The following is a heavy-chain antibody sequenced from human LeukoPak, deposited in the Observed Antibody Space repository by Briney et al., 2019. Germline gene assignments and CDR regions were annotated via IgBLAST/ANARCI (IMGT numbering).Heavy chain of an antibody. Sequence: ASVKVSCKASGYTFTSYYMHWVRQAPGQGLEWMGWINPNSGGTNYAQKFQGRVTMTRDTSISTAYMELSRLRSDDTAVYYCATPKVSTYYYYMDVWGKGTTVTVSS. CDR1: GYTFTSYY. D-gene: IGHD1-14*01. CDR2: INPNSGGT. CDR3: ATPKVSTYYYYMDV. V-gene: IGHV1-2*02. J-gene: IGHJ6*03.